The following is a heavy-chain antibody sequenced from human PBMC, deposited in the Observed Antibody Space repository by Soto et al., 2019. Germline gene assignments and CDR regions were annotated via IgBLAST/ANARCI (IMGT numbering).Heavy chain of an antibody. V-gene: IGHV4-34*01. D-gene: IGHD1-26*01. Sequence: SETLSLTCAVYGGSFTGFYWTWVRQPPGKGPEWIGEISHSGTTNFNPSLKSRVTLSVDGLRNQFSLTLTSVTAADTAVYYCARGLYSTNAFDVWGQGTMVTVSS. J-gene: IGHJ3*01. CDR3: ARGLYSTNAFDV. CDR1: GGSFTGFY. CDR2: ISHSGTT.